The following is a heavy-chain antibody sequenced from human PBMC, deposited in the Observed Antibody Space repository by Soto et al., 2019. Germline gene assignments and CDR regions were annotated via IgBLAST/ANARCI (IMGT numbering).Heavy chain of an antibody. D-gene: IGHD6-19*01. V-gene: IGHV1-18*04. Sequence: ASVKVSCKASGYTFTDYGISWVRQAPGQGLEWMGWISTYNGNTIYAQKIQGRVTMTTDTSTSTAYVELRSLRSDDTAVYYCAREEGISDWHAFDYWGQGTLVTVSS. J-gene: IGHJ4*02. CDR1: GYTFTDYG. CDR2: ISTYNGNT. CDR3: AREEGISDWHAFDY.